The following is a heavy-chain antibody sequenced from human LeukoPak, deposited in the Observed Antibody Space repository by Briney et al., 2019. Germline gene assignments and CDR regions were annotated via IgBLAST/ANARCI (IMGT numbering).Heavy chain of an antibody. D-gene: IGHD5-18*01. V-gene: IGHV3-23*01. CDR2: IRGSGGST. CDR3: AKSAYSYGPNAKWKGDAFDI. Sequence: PGGSLRLSCAASGFTFSSYAMSWVRQAPGKGLEWVSSIRGSGGSTYYADSVKGRFTISRDNSKNTLYLQMNSLRAEDTAVYYCAKSAYSYGPNAKWKGDAFDIWGQGTMVTVSS. CDR1: GFTFSSYA. J-gene: IGHJ3*02.